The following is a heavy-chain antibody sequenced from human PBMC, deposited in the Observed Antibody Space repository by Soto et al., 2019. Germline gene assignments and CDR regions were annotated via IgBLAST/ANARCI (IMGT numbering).Heavy chain of an antibody. J-gene: IGHJ6*02. Sequence: KPSETLSLTCTVSGGSISSSSYYWGWIRQPPGKGLEWIGSIYYSGSTYYNPSLKSRVTISVDTSKNQFSLKLSSVTAADTAVYYCARDSPRYSNYGMDVWGQGTTVTVSS. CDR3: ARDSPRYSNYGMDV. CDR2: IYYSGST. CDR1: GGSISSSSYY. D-gene: IGHD4-4*01. V-gene: IGHV4-39*07.